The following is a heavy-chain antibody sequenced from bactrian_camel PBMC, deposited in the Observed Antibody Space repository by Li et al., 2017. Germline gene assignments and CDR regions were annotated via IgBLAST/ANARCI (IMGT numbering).Heavy chain of an antibody. D-gene: IGHD4*01. Sequence: HVQLVESGGGSVQAGGSLRLSCAASGYIHSTDCMGWFRQGPGKTREGVASIRPEGGRNRYYSDSVRGRFTISQDDRKRTLYLQMDHLKPEDTGMYYCAARLACYEDDYRRSATFGYWGQGTQVTVS. V-gene: IGHV3S1*01. CDR1: GYIHSTDC. J-gene: IGHJ6*01. CDR2: IRPEGGRNR. CDR3: AARLACYEDDYRRSATFGY.